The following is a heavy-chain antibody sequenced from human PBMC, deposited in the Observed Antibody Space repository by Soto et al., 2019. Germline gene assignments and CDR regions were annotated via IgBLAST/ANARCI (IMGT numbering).Heavy chain of an antibody. CDR2: IIPIFGTA. CDR3: ASANWNDVARASDY. V-gene: IGHV1-69*01. Sequence: QVQLVQSGAEVKKPGSSVKVSCTASGGTFSSYAISWVRQAPGQGLEWMGGIIPIFGTANYAQKFQGRVTITADESTSTAYMELSSLSSGDTAVYYCASANWNDVARASDYWGQGTLVTVSS. CDR1: GGTFSSYA. J-gene: IGHJ4*02. D-gene: IGHD1-1*01.